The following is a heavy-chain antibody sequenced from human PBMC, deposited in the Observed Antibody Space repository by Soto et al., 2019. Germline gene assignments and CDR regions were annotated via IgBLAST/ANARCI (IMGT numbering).Heavy chain of an antibody. CDR2: FYDGNT. D-gene: IGHD3-10*01. CDR3: ATTRGLAVGGSFDY. J-gene: IGHJ4*02. CDR1: GGSITRRSSY. Sequence: ETLSLTCIVSGGSITRRSSYWAWIRQPPGKGLEWVGTFYDGNTYHNPSLRSRITIAVDTSKNQFSLKLNSVAAADTAFYYCATTRGLAVGGSFDYWGQGMLVTVS. V-gene: IGHV4-39*01.